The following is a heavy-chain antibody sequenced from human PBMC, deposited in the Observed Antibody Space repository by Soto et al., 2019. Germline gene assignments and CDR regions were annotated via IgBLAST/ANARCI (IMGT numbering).Heavy chain of an antibody. CDR2: INPSGGST. CDR1: GYTFTSYY. Sequence: QVQLVQSGAEVKKPGASVKVSCKASGYTFTSYYMHWVRQAPGQGLEWMGIINPSGGSTSYAQKFQGRVTMTRDTSTSKVYIELSSLGSEDTAGYYCARIYCGGYCYKTQKESYFDYWGQGTLVTVSS. D-gene: IGHD2-21*02. CDR3: ARIYCGGYCYKTQKESYFDY. V-gene: IGHV1-46*01. J-gene: IGHJ4*02.